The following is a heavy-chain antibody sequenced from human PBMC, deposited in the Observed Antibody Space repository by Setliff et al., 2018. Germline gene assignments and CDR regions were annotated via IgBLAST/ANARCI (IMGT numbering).Heavy chain of an antibody. J-gene: IGHJ3*01. CDR3: ATDHYNRFDV. CDR2: INPSGGLT. V-gene: IGHV1-46*01. Sequence: ASVKVSCKASGYTLTNYYMHWVRQAPGQGLEWMGIINPSGGLTRYAQKFQGKVTMTRDTSTSTVYMEVSSLRSEDTAVYYCATDHYNRFDVWGQGTMVTVSS. D-gene: IGHD4-4*01. CDR1: GYTLTNYY.